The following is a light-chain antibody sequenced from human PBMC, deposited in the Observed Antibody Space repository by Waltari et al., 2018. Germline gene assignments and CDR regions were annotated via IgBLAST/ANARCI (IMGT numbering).Light chain of an antibody. Sequence: EIVLPQSPGTLSLSPGERATLSCRASQSVSSGYLAWYQQKPGQAPRPLIYGASSTATGIPDRFSGSGSGTEFTLTISRLEPEDFAVYHCQQYGTSVPTFGQGTKLEIK. J-gene: IGKJ2*01. CDR3: QQYGTSVPT. CDR1: QSVSSGY. V-gene: IGKV3-20*01. CDR2: GAS.